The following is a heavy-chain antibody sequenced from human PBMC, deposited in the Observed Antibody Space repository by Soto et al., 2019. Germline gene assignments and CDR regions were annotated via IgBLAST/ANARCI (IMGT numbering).Heavy chain of an antibody. V-gene: IGHV1-69*08. CDR1: GGTFSSYT. D-gene: IGHD6-19*01. CDR3: ARDLAKDQGYSSGWGGPRMGY. Sequence: QVQLVQSGAEVKKPGSSVKVSCKASGGTFSSYTISWVRQAPGQGLEWMGRIIPILGIANYAQKFQGRVTITADKSTSTAYMELRSRRSEDTAVYYCARDLAKDQGYSSGWGGPRMGYWGQGTLVTVSS. CDR2: IIPILGIA. J-gene: IGHJ4*02.